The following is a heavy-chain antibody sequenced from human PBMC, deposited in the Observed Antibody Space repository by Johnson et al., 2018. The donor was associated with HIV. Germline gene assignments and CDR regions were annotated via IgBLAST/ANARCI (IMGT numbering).Heavy chain of an antibody. D-gene: IGHD6-13*01. CDR2: IYSGGST. CDR1: GFTFSSYW. CDR3: AREGGGGAAAGTSDAFDI. Sequence: VQLVESGGGLVQPGGSLRLSCAASGFTFSSYWMSWVRQAPGKGLEWVSVIYSGGSTYYADSVKGRFTISRDNSKNTLYLQMNSLRAEDKAVYYCAREGGGGAAAGTSDAFDIWGQGTMVTVSS. V-gene: IGHV3-66*01. J-gene: IGHJ3*02.